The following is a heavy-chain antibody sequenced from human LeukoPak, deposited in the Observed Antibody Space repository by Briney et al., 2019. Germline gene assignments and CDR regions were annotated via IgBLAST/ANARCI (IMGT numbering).Heavy chain of an antibody. J-gene: IGHJ3*02. CDR2: IYSGDST. D-gene: IGHD4-17*01. CDR1: GFTVSSNY. CDR3: ARHPASVTLIRGAFDI. V-gene: IGHV3-66*04. Sequence: GGSLRLSCAASGFTVSSNYMSWVGQAAGRGLEWVAVIYSGDSTYYADSVKGRFTITRDNSKNTLYLQMNSLRAEDTAVYYCARHPASVTLIRGAFDIWGQGTMVTVSS.